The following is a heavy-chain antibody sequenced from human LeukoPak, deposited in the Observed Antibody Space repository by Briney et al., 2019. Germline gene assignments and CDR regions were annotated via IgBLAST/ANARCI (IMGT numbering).Heavy chain of an antibody. CDR1: GYTFTNYG. Sequence: ASVKVSCKASGYTFTNYGITWVRQAPGQGLEWMGWISGYDGNTNYAQKLQGRATMTTDTSTSTAYMEPRGLRSDDTAVYYCARGSPSRYYYDSSGYYGGYSDYWGQGTLVTVSS. D-gene: IGHD3-22*01. V-gene: IGHV1-18*01. CDR2: ISGYDGNT. CDR3: ARGSPSRYYYDSSGYYGGYSDY. J-gene: IGHJ4*02.